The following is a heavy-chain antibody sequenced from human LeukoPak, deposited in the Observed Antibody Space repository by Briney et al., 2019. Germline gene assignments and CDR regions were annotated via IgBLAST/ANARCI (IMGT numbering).Heavy chain of an antibody. CDR2: INSDGSGT. CDR1: GFTFSSYW. D-gene: IGHD3-22*01. CDR3: AKDPGDSSGYGGVGYFGMDV. J-gene: IGHJ6*02. V-gene: IGHV3-74*01. Sequence: GGSLRLSCAASGFTFSSYWMHWVRQAPGKGLVWVSRINSDGSGTTYADSVKSRFTISRDNAKNTLYLQMSSLRVEDTAVYYCAKDPGDSSGYGGVGYFGMDVWGQGTTVTVSS.